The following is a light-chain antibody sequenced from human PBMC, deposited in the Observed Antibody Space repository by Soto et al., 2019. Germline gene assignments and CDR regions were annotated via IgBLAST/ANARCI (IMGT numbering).Light chain of an antibody. Sequence: EVVMTQSPATLSVYPGETASLSCRASQSAGNFLAWYQQKPGQAPRLLIYSISTRATGIPARFSGSGSGTEFTLTINSLQSEDSAVYYCQQHNQWPITFGQGTRLEI. CDR2: SIS. J-gene: IGKJ5*01. CDR3: QQHNQWPIT. CDR1: QSAGNF. V-gene: IGKV3D-15*01.